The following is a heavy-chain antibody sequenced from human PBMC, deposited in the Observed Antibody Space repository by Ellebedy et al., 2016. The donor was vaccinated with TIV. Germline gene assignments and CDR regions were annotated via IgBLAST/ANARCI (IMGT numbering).Heavy chain of an antibody. CDR3: ASSPSGYEIPY. D-gene: IGHD5-12*01. V-gene: IGHV4-39*07. J-gene: IGHJ4*02. CDR2: IYHSGST. CDR1: GGTISSPNYY. Sequence: SETLSLXXNVPGGTISSPNYYWRWIRQSPEKELEWIGSIYHSGSTYYNPSLKSRLTISLDTTKNQFSLRLDSVTAADTAVYYCASSPSGYEIPYWGQGTLVTVSS.